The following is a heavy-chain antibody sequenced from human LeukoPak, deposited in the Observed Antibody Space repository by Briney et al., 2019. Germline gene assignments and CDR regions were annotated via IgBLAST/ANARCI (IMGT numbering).Heavy chain of an antibody. V-gene: IGHV3-23*01. D-gene: IGHD2-2*01. J-gene: IGHJ1*01. CDR1: EFTISNYG. Sequence: PGGSLRLSCAASEFTISNYGMSWVRQAPGKGLEWVSAISGGGGYTYYADSVKGRFTISRDNSKNTLYLQMNSLRAEDTAVYYCANVPGLEGDQVYFQHWGQGTLVTVSS. CDR2: ISGGGGYT. CDR3: ANVPGLEGDQVYFQH.